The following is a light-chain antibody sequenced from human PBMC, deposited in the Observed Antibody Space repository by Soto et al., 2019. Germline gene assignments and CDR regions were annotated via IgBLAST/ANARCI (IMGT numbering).Light chain of an antibody. Sequence: EIVMTQSPATLSVSPGERATLSCRASQSVSSNLAWYQQKPGQAPRLLIYGASTRATGIPARFSGSGSGTEFTLTSSSLRSEDFAVYYCQQYNNWPPGTFGQGNKVEIK. CDR1: QSVSSN. V-gene: IGKV3-15*01. J-gene: IGKJ1*01. CDR3: QQYNNWPPGT. CDR2: GAS.